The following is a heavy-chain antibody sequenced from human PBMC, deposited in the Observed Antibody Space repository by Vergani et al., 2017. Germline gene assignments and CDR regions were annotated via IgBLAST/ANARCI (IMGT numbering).Heavy chain of an antibody. J-gene: IGHJ3*02. D-gene: IGHD2-15*01. V-gene: IGHV3-49*04. CDR2: IRSKAYGGTT. Sequence: EVQLVESGGGLVQPGRSLRLSCTASGFTFGDYAMSWVRQAPGKGLEWVGFIRSKAYGGTTEYAASVKGRFTISRDDSKSIAYLQMNSLKTEDTAVYYSTRLPDIVVVVAANDAFDIWGQGTMVTVSS. CDR3: TRLPDIVVVVAANDAFDI. CDR1: GFTFGDYA.